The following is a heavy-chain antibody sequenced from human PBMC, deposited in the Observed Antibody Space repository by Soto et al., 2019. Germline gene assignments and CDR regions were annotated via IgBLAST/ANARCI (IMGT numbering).Heavy chain of an antibody. Sequence: KSSETLSLTCTVSGGSISSGDYYWSWIRQPPGKGLEWIGYIYYSGSTYYNPSLKSRVTISVDTSKNQFSLKLSSVTAADTAVYYCARDLRIQLWSNFDYWGQGTLVTVSS. CDR2: IYYSGST. D-gene: IGHD5-18*01. J-gene: IGHJ4*02. CDR1: GGSISSGDYY. V-gene: IGHV4-30-4*01. CDR3: ARDLRIQLWSNFDY.